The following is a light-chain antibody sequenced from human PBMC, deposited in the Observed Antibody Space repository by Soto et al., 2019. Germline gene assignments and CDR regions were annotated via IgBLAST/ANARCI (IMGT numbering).Light chain of an antibody. J-gene: IGLJ1*01. CDR1: TSSIGSNA. V-gene: IGLV1-44*01. CDR3: AAWDDSLTGYV. CDR2: SNN. Sequence: QSVLTQSPSASGTPGQRITIYCSGSTSSIGSNAVNWYQQFPGTAPTFLIYSNNQRPSGVPDRFSGSKSGTSASLAISGLQSEDEADYYCAAWDDSLTGYVFGTGTKVTVL.